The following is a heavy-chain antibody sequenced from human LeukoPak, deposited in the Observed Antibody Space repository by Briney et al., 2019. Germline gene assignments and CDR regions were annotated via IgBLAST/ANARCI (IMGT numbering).Heavy chain of an antibody. CDR2: IYYSGSP. CDR1: GGSISRSSYY. D-gene: IGHD3-22*01. V-gene: IGHV4-39*01. J-gene: IGHJ4*02. Sequence: SETLSLTCTVSGGSISRSSYYWGWIRQPPGEGLQWLGSIYYSGSPYDNPSHKSRVTISVDTSKNQFSLKLSSVTAADTAVYYCARLLHDSRGYYYFDYWGPGTLVTVSS. CDR3: ARLLHDSRGYYYFDY.